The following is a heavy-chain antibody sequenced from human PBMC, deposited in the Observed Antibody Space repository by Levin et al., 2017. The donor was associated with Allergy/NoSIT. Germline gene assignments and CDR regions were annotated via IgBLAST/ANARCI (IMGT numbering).Heavy chain of an antibody. CDR3: ARPSGYYNILTGYFTSYYFDY. J-gene: IGHJ4*02. V-gene: IGHV5-51*01. Sequence: GGSLRLSCKGSGYIFTTYWIGWVRLMPGKGLEWMGIIYPGDSDTKYSPSFQGQVTISADKSISTAYLQWSSLKASDTAMYYCARPSGYYNILTGYFTSYYFDYWGQGTLVTVSS. D-gene: IGHD3-9*01. CDR1: GYIFTTYW. CDR2: IYPGDSDT.